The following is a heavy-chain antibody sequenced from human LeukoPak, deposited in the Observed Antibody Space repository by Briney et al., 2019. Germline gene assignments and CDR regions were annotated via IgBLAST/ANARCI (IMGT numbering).Heavy chain of an antibody. D-gene: IGHD3-22*01. J-gene: IGHJ3*02. V-gene: IGHV3-9*01. CDR1: GFTFDDYA. CDR3: AKGLDYYDSSGAFDI. CDR2: ISWNSGSI. Sequence: GRSLRLSCAASGFTFDDYAMHWVRQAPGKGLEWVSGISWNSGSIGYADSVKGRFTIPRDNAKNSLYLQMNSLRAEDTALYYCAKGLDYYDSSGAFDIWGQGTMVTVSS.